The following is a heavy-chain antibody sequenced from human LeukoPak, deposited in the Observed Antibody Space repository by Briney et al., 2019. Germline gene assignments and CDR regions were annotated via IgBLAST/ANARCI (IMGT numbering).Heavy chain of an antibody. J-gene: IGHJ4*02. CDR1: GFTFSSYA. CDR2: ISGSGGST. CDR3: AKASSPNWNYAYYFDY. D-gene: IGHD1-7*01. Sequence: PGGSLRLSCAASGFTFSSYAMSWVRQAPGKGLEWVSAISGSGGSTYYADSVKGRFTISRDNSKNTLYLQMNTLRAEDTAVYYCAKASSPNWNYAYYFDYWGQGTLVTVSS. V-gene: IGHV3-23*01.